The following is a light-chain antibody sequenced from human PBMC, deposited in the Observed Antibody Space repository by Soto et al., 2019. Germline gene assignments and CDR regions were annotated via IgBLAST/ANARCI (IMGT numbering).Light chain of an antibody. Sequence: QSALTQPASVSGSPGQSITISCTGTSSDVGGYNYVSWYQQHPGKAPKLMIHEVSNRPSGVSNRFSGSKSGNTASLTISGLQAEDEDDYYCSSYTSSSTPVVFGGGTKVTVL. CDR3: SSYTSSSTPVV. CDR1: SSDVGGYNY. J-gene: IGLJ2*01. CDR2: EVS. V-gene: IGLV2-14*01.